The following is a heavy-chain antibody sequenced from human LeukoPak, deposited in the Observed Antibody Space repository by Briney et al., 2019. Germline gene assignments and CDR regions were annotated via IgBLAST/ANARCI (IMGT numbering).Heavy chain of an antibody. CDR2: IYPGDSDT. CDR3: AREGWGFGEFRWFDP. D-gene: IGHD3-10*01. J-gene: IGHJ5*02. Sequence: GESLKISCKGSGYNFAFYWIGWVRQMPGKGLEWMGIIYPGDSDTRYSPSFQGQVTISADKSISTAYLQWSSLKASDTAMYYCAREGWGFGEFRWFDPWGQGTLVTVSS. V-gene: IGHV5-51*01. CDR1: GYNFAFYW.